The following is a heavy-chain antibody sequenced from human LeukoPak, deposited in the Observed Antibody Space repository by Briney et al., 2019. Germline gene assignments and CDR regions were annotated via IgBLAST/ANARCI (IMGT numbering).Heavy chain of an antibody. V-gene: IGHV3-23*01. CDR2: IPGSGGAT. D-gene: IGHD3-22*01. J-gene: IGHJ6*02. CDR3: ARARPWDSSRSYYFGMDV. Sequence: GGSLRLSCEASGFTFSSYAIRWVRQAPGTGLEWVSSIPGSGGATYYADSVRSRFSIPRDSSKNTVYLQMNSLRDEDTAVYYCARARPWDSSRSYYFGMDVWGHGTTVTVSS. CDR1: GFTFSSYA.